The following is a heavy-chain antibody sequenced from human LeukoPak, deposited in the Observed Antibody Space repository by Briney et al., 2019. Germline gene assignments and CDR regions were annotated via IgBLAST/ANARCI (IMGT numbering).Heavy chain of an antibody. Sequence: GGSLRLSCAASGFTFSNSAMTWVRQAPGKGLEWVSAIDTSGGSTYYADSVNGRFTTSRDNSKNMLFLQMNSLRAEDTAVYYCAKYGSGTYYYYYYYMDVWGKGTTVTVSS. CDR3: AKYGSGTYYYYYYYMDV. D-gene: IGHD3-10*01. CDR1: GFTFSNSA. V-gene: IGHV3-23*01. J-gene: IGHJ6*03. CDR2: IDTSGGST.